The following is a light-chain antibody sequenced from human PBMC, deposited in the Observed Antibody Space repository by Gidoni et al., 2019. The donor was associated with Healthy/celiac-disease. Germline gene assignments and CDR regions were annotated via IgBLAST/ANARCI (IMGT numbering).Light chain of an antibody. Sequence: DIVMTQSPLSLPVTPGEPASISCRSSQSLLHSNGYNYLDWYLQKPGQSPQLLIYLGSNRASGVPDRFSGSGSGTDFTLKISRVEAEDVGVYYCMQALQTPVFGFGPGTKVDIK. CDR3: MQALQTPVFG. CDR1: QSLLHSNGYNY. J-gene: IGKJ3*01. CDR2: LGS. V-gene: IGKV2-28*01.